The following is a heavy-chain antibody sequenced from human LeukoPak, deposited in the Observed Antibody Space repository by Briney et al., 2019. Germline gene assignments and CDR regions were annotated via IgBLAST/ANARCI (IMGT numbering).Heavy chain of an antibody. CDR3: AMDRGY. CDR2: LSVSGDNA. Sequence: PGGSLRLSCVASGFNFSVYLMTWVRQAPGKGLEWVSALSVSGDNAHYADSVKGRFTISRDNSKNTLYLHMNSLRAEDTAIYYCAMDRGYWGQGTLVTVSS. V-gene: IGHV3-23*01. D-gene: IGHD2-15*01. CDR1: GFNFSVYL. J-gene: IGHJ4*02.